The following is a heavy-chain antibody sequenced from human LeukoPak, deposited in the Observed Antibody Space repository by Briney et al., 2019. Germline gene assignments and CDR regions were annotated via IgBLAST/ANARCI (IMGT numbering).Heavy chain of an antibody. V-gene: IGHV3-30*18. Sequence: GGPLRLSCAASGFTFSSYGMHWVRQAPGKGLEWVAVISYDGSNKYYADSVKGRFTISRDNSKNTLYLQMNSLRAEDTAVYYCAKDGGGYSSSTAVFDYWGQGTLVTVSS. CDR2: ISYDGSNK. CDR3: AKDGGGYSSSTAVFDY. CDR1: GFTFSSYG. J-gene: IGHJ4*02. D-gene: IGHD6-13*01.